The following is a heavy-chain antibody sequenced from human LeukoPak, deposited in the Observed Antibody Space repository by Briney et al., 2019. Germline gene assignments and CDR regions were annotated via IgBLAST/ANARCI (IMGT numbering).Heavy chain of an antibody. V-gene: IGHV7-4-1*02. CDR3: ARDSDPWYSGSCSANY. D-gene: IGHD1-26*01. CDR1: GYTFTNYA. Sequence: ASVKVSCTASGYTFTNYAMNWVRQAPGQGLEWMGWINTNTGNPTYAQGFTGRFVLSLDTSVSTAYLQISSLKAEDTAVYYCARDSDPWYSGSCSANYWGQGTLVPVSS. CDR2: INTNTGNP. J-gene: IGHJ4*02.